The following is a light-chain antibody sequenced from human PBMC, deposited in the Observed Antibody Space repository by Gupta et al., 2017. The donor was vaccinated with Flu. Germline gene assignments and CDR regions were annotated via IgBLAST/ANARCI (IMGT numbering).Light chain of an antibody. J-gene: IGKJ1*01. Sequence: LSPGERATRSCCARQSVRSSYLAWYQPKPGQAPRPRIYGASSRASGVPDRFSGSGSGTDFTLTISRLEPEDFAAYYCQHEGSSPGTFGQGTKVEIK. V-gene: IGKV3-20*01. CDR2: GAS. CDR3: QHEGSSPGT. CDR1: QSVRSSY.